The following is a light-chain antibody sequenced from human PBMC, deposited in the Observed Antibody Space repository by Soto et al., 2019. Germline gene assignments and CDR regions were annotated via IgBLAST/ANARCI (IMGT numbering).Light chain of an antibody. CDR1: SSDVGSYNL. CDR2: EVS. J-gene: IGLJ1*01. Sequence: QSVLTQPASVSGSPGQAITISCTGTSSDVGSYNLVSWYQQHPGKAPKLMIYEVSKRPSGVSNRFSGSKSGNTASLTISGLQAEDEADYYCCSYAGSSTFYVFGTGTQLPVL. V-gene: IGLV2-23*02. CDR3: CSYAGSSTFYV.